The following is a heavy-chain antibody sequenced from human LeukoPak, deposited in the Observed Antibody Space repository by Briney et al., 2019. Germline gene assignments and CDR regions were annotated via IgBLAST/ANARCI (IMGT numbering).Heavy chain of an antibody. J-gene: IGHJ4*02. CDR3: AKKLSGSYKGFDY. Sequence: GGSLRLSCAASGFAFSDYVMNWVRQAPGKGLEWVSAIRASGGSTYYANSVKGRFTISRDNSKNTLYLQMNSLRADDTAVYYCAKKLSGSYKGFDYWGQGTLVTVSS. CDR2: IRASGGST. CDR1: GFAFSDYV. D-gene: IGHD1-26*01. V-gene: IGHV3-23*01.